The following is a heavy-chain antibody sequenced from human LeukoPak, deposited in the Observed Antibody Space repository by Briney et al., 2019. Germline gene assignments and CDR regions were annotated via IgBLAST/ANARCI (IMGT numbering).Heavy chain of an antibody. D-gene: IGHD6-19*01. CDR3: AREGYSSGWSRLSSYYFDY. V-gene: IGHV3-33*08. Sequence: GGSLRLSCAASGFTFSSYSMNWVRQAPGKGLEWVAVIWYDGSNKYYADSVKGRFTISRDNSKNTLYLQMNSLRAEDTAVYYCAREGYSSGWSRLSSYYFDYWGQGTLVTVSS. CDR2: IWYDGSNK. CDR1: GFTFSSYS. J-gene: IGHJ4*02.